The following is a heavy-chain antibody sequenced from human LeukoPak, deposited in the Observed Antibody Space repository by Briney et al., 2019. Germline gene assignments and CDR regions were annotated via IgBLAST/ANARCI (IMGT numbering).Heavy chain of an antibody. J-gene: IGHJ4*02. CDR2: IYTSGST. D-gene: IGHD3-10*01. Sequence: SETLSLTCTVSGGSISSYYWSWIRQPPRKGLEWIGYIYTSGSTNYNPSLKSRVTISVDTSKNQFSLKLSSVTAADTAVYYCARRNDYYGSGSYYPVFDYWGQGTLVTVSS. CDR3: ARRNDYYGSGSYYPVFDY. CDR1: GGSISSYY. V-gene: IGHV4-4*09.